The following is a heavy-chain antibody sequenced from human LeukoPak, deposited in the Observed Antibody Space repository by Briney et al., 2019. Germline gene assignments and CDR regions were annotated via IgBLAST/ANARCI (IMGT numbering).Heavy chain of an antibody. CDR3: AKDAERGFDYSNSLEY. CDR2: IWSDGTEK. D-gene: IGHD4-11*01. V-gene: IGHV3-33*03. CDR1: GFTYSHFG. Sequence: PGRSLRLSCAASGFTYSHFGMHWVRQAPGKGLEWVAVIWSDGTEKYYADSVKGRFTISRDNSKSTLYLEMNSLRGEDTAVYYCAKDAERGFDYSNSLEYWGRGTLVTVSS. J-gene: IGHJ4*02.